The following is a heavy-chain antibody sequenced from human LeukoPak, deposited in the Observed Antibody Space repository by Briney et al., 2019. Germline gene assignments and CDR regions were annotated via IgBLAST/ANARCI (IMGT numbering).Heavy chain of an antibody. Sequence: GESLKISCKASGDSSTSYWIGWVRQMPGKGLEWMGIIYPSDSDTRYSPSFQGQVTISVDKSISTAYLQWSSLKASDTAMYYCARHGGSSGWYVWGQGTLVTVSP. CDR2: IYPSDSDT. V-gene: IGHV5-51*01. CDR3: ARHGGSSGWYV. J-gene: IGHJ4*02. D-gene: IGHD6-19*01. CDR1: GDSSTSYW.